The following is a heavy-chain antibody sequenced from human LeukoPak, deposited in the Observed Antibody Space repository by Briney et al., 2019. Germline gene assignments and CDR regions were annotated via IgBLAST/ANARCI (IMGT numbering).Heavy chain of an antibody. Sequence: PGGSLRLSCAASGFTFSSYGMHWVRQAPGKGLEYVSAISSNGGSTYYADSVKGRFTISRDNSKNTLYLQMSSLRAEDTAVYYCVKGSSGWLGFDYWGQGTLVTVSS. J-gene: IGHJ4*02. CDR2: ISSNGGST. CDR3: VKGSSGWLGFDY. V-gene: IGHV3-64D*09. D-gene: IGHD6-19*01. CDR1: GFTFSSYG.